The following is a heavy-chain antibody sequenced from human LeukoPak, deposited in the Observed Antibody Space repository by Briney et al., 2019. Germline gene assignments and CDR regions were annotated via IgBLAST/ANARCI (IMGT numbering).Heavy chain of an antibody. J-gene: IGHJ3*02. V-gene: IGHV4-61*02. CDR2: IYTSGST. CDR1: GGSISSGSYY. D-gene: IGHD2-15*01. CDR3: ARLYCSGGSCYSLIGAFDI. Sequence: SETLSLTCTVSGGSISSGSYYGSWIRQPAGKGLEWIGRIYTSGSTNYNPSLKSRLTISVDTSKNQFSLKLSSVTAADTAVYYCARLYCSGGSCYSLIGAFDIWGQGTMVTVSS.